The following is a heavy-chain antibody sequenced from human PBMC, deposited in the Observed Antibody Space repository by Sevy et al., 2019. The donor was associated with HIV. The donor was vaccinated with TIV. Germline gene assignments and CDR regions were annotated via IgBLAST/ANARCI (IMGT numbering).Heavy chain of an antibody. D-gene: IGHD1-26*01. CDR2: ISGSSNYI. J-gene: IGHJ4*02. CDR1: GFTFSSYS. CDR3: ARGPPDGSYDYFDY. V-gene: IGHV3-21*06. Sequence: GESLKISCAASGFTFSSYSMNWVRQAPGKGLEWVSAISGSSNYIYYAASVKGRFIISRDNVKNTLYLQMNSLRADDTAVYYCARGPPDGSYDYFDYWGQGTLVTVSS.